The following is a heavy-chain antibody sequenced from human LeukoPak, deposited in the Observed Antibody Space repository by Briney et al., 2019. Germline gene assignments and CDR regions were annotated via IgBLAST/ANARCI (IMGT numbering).Heavy chain of an antibody. Sequence: GGSLRLSCAASGFTFSSYSMNWVRQAPGKGLERISYISGSSDTRYYADSVKGRFTISRDNAKNSLYLQMNSLRAEDTAVYYCARAPYTSGWYRGDNDYWGQGTLVTVSS. CDR3: ARAPYTSGWYRGDNDY. CDR2: ISGSSDTR. D-gene: IGHD6-19*01. CDR1: GFTFSSYS. V-gene: IGHV3-48*01. J-gene: IGHJ4*02.